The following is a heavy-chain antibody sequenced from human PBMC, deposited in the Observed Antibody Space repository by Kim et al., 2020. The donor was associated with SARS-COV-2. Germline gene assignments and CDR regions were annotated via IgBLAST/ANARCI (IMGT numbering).Heavy chain of an antibody. D-gene: IGHD3-9*01. Sequence: GGSLRLSCTASGFTFGDYAMSWVRQAPGKGLEWVGFIRSKAYGGTTEYAASVKGRFTISRDDSKSIAYLQMNSLKTEDTAVYYCTRTPYYDILTGYSFWGQGTLVTVSS. CDR3: TRTPYYDILTGYSF. CDR2: IRSKAYGGTT. CDR1: GFTFGDYA. J-gene: IGHJ4*02. V-gene: IGHV3-49*04.